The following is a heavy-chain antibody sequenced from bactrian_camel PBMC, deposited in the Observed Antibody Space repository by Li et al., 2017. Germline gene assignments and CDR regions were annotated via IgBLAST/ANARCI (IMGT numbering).Heavy chain of an antibody. CDR2: IESDGST. V-gene: IGHV3S53*01. Sequence: QVQLVESGGGSVHPGGSQRLSCAASRYAYSQYCMAWFRQAPGKQREGVAGIESDGSTSYADSVKDRFTISKDNARNTLYLQMNSLKPEDTAMYYCAADYRRGSCLKYEYKYWGQGTQVTVS. CDR1: RYAYSQYC. D-gene: IGHD2*01. J-gene: IGHJ4*01. CDR3: AADYRRGSCLKYEYKY.